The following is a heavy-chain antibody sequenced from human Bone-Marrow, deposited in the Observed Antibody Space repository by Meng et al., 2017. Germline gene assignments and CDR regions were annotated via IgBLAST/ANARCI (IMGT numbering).Heavy chain of an antibody. CDR2: IYYSGST. J-gene: IGHJ4*02. D-gene: IGHD1-26*01. CDR1: GGSISSSSYY. V-gene: IGHV4-39*07. Sequence: SETLSLTCTVSGGSISSSSYYWGWIRQPPGKGLEWIGSIYYSGSTSYNPSLKSRVTISVDTSKNQFSLKLSSVTAADTAVYYCARGSIGVYFDYWGQGTLVTVSS. CDR3: ARGSIGVYFDY.